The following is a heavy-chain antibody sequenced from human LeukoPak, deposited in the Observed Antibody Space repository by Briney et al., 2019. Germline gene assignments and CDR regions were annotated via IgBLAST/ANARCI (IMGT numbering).Heavy chain of an antibody. V-gene: IGHV3-30-3*01. D-gene: IGHD1-26*01. CDR2: ISYGGSNK. J-gene: IGHJ4*02. CDR3: ARAGAGY. Sequence: GGSLRLSCAASGFTFSSYAMHWVRQAPGKGLEWVAVISYGGSNKYYADSVKGRFTISRDNSKNTLYLQMNSLRAEDTAVYYCARAGAGYWGQGTLVTVSS. CDR1: GFTFSSYA.